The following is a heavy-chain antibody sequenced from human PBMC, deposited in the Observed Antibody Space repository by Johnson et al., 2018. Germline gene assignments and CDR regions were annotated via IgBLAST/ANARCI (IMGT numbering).Heavy chain of an antibody. V-gene: IGHV3-30*18. J-gene: IGHJ3*01. Sequence: QVQLQESGGGVVQPGRSXRLSCAASGFIFSNYGMHWVRQAPGKGLEWVAVIPYEGNNKYYADPVKGRFTISREHSENTFYLQMNSLRTDDTAVYYCAKDDYAAGSYDPPNAFDLWGQGTMVTVSS. CDR1: GFIFSNYG. CDR3: AKDDYAAGSYDPPNAFDL. D-gene: IGHD3-10*01. CDR2: IPYEGNNK.